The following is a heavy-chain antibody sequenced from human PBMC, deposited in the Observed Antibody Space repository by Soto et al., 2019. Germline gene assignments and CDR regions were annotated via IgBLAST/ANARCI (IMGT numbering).Heavy chain of an antibody. Sequence: EVQLVESGGGLVQPGGSLRLSCAASGFTFSSYEMNWVRQAPGKGLEWVSYISSSGSTIYYADSVKGRFTISRDNAKNSLYLQMNSLRAEDTAVYYCARLITGTTGAGAFDIWGQGTMVTVSS. V-gene: IGHV3-48*03. CDR1: GFTFSSYE. CDR3: ARLITGTTGAGAFDI. D-gene: IGHD1-7*01. CDR2: ISSSGSTI. J-gene: IGHJ3*02.